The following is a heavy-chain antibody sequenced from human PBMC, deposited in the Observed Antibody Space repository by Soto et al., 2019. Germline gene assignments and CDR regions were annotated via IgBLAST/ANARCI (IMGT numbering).Heavy chain of an antibody. Sequence: AXVKVSCKASGYTFTSYDINWVRQATGQGLEWMGWMNPNSGNTGYAQKFQGRVTMTRNTSISTAYMELSSLRSEDTAVYYCARGLSGITIFGVVIISGMDVWGQGTTVTVSS. CDR2: MNPNSGNT. CDR1: GYTFTSYD. CDR3: ARGLSGITIFGVVIISGMDV. D-gene: IGHD3-3*01. V-gene: IGHV1-8*01. J-gene: IGHJ6*02.